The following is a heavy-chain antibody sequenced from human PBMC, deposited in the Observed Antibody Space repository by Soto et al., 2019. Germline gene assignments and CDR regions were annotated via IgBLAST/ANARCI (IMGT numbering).Heavy chain of an antibody. CDR3: AGRDQWLENLDY. Sequence: QVQLVQSGAEVKKPGASVKVSCKTSGYTFTGYYIHWIRQAPGQGLEWMGWINPNSGDTNYSQDFQGRVTMTSDTSFTTADVKLTRLRSADTAVYYCAGRDQWLENLDYWGQGTLFTV. J-gene: IGHJ4*02. D-gene: IGHD6-19*01. CDR1: GYTFTGYY. V-gene: IGHV1-2*02. CDR2: INPNSGDT.